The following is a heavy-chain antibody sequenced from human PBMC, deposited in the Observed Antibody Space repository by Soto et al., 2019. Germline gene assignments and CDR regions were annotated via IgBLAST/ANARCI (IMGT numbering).Heavy chain of an antibody. J-gene: IGHJ4*02. CDR3: ASWGNIVPVSPTDFDH. D-gene: IGHD3-16*01. V-gene: IGHV3-74*01. Sequence: GPLLLSCTASGFTFSTYWMNWVRQTAGKGLMWVSLISPDGSNRGYADSVEGRFTVSRDNAKNTLYLQMHSLRAEDTAMYYCASWGNIVPVSPTDFDHWGEGTLVTVYS. CDR2: ISPDGSNR. CDR1: GFTFSTYW.